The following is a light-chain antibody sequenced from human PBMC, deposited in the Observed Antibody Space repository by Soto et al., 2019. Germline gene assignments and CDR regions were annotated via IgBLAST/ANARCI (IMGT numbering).Light chain of an antibody. CDR1: QSVSSSY. J-gene: IGKJ1*01. Sequence: EIVLTQSPGTLSLSPGERATLSCRASQSVSSSYLVWYQQKPGQAPRLLIYGASNRATGIPDRFSGSGSGTDFTRTISRLEPEDFAVYYCQQYGSASWTFGQGTKVEIK. CDR3: QQYGSASWT. CDR2: GAS. V-gene: IGKV3-20*01.